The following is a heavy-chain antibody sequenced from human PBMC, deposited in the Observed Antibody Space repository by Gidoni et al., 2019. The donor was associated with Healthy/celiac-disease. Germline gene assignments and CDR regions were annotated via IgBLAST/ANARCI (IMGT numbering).Heavy chain of an antibody. D-gene: IGHD6-13*01. CDR2: IYYSGST. CDR1: GGSISSYY. Sequence: QVQLQESGPGLVKPSETLSLTCTVSGGSISSYYWSWIRQPPGKGLEWIGYIYYSGSTNYNPSLKSRVTISVDTSKNQFSLKLSSVTAADTAVYYCARESVAAAGTGAVDYWGQGTLVTVSS. CDR3: ARESVAAAGTGAVDY. V-gene: IGHV4-59*01. J-gene: IGHJ4*02.